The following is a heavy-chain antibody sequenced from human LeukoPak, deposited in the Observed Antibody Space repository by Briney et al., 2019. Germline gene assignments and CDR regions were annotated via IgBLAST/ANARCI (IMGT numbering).Heavy chain of an antibody. CDR3: ARVRITDSSGWYGWGFDY. J-gene: IGHJ4*02. CDR2: ISSSSSYI. Sequence: PGGSLRLPCAASGFTFSSYSMSWVRQAPGKGLEWVSSISSSSSYIYYADSVKGRFTISRDNAKNSLYLQMNSLRAEDTAVYYWARVRITDSSGWYGWGFDYWGQGTLVTVSS. D-gene: IGHD6-19*01. V-gene: IGHV3-21*01. CDR1: GFTFSSYS.